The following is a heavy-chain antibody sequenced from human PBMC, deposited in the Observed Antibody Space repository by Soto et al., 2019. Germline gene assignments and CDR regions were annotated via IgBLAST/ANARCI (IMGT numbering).Heavy chain of an antibody. CDR2: ISYSGNP. V-gene: IGHV4-31*03. J-gene: IGHJ4*02. Sequence: QVQLQESGPGLVKPSQTLSLTCSVSGDSISRYGFYWSWIRQRPGKGLEWIGYISYSGNPYFNPSLRSRATISIDTSKNQFSLRLSSVTAADTAVDYCATRGITLYHFDSWGQGTLVTVSS. CDR1: GDSISRYGFY. D-gene: IGHD3-10*01. CDR3: ATRGITLYHFDS.